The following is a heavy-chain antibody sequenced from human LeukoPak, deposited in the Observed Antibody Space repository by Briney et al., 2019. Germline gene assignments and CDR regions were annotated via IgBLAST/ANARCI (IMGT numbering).Heavy chain of an antibody. CDR3: ARDYGNNWFDP. CDR1: GGSISSGGYY. Sequence: SETLSLTCTVSGGSISSGGYYWSWIRRHPGKGLEWIGYIYYSGDTYYNPSLRSRVSISVDTSKNQFSLKLSSVTAADTAMYYCARDYGNNWFDPWGQGTLVTVSA. D-gene: IGHD4-17*01. V-gene: IGHV4-31*03. CDR2: IYYSGDT. J-gene: IGHJ5*02.